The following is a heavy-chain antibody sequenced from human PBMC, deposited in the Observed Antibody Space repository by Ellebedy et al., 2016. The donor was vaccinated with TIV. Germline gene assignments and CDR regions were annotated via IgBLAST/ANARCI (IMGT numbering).Heavy chain of an antibody. CDR3: PRHGLNMMGKWFDP. V-gene: IGHV4-39*01. D-gene: IGHD3-22*01. CDR2: IYYSGST. J-gene: IGHJ5*02. Sequence: MPGGSLRLSCTVSGGSISSSSYYWGWIRQPPGKGLEWIGSIYYSGSTYYNPSLKSRVTISVDTSKNQFSLKLSSVTAADTAVYYCPRHGLNMMGKWFDPWGQGTLVTVSS. CDR1: GGSISSSSYY.